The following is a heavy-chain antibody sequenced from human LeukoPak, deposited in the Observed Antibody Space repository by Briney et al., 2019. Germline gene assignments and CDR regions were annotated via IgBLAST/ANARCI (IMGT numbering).Heavy chain of an antibody. CDR1: GYSISSGYY. V-gene: IGHV4-38-2*02. CDR3: ATLIWGSYRTHLFDY. J-gene: IGHJ4*02. CDR2: IYHSGST. D-gene: IGHD3-16*02. Sequence: TSETLSLTCTVSGYSISSGYYWGWIRPPPGKGLEWIGSIYHSGSTYYNPSLKRRVTISVDTAKNHFSLKMSSVTAADTAVYYCATLIWGSYRTHLFDYWGQGTLVTVSS.